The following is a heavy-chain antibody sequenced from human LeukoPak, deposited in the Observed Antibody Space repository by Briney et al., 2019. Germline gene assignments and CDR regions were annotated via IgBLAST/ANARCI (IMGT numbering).Heavy chain of an antibody. J-gene: IGHJ4*02. CDR2: ISYDGSNK. Sequence: GSLRLSCAASGFTFSSYGMHWVRQAPGKGLEWVAVISYDGSNKYYADSVKGRFTISRDNSKNTLYLQMNSLRAEDTAVYYCARDEGSTTDCYGYWGQGTLVTVSP. V-gene: IGHV3-30*03. CDR3: ARDEGSTTDCYGY. D-gene: IGHD2-21*01. CDR1: GFTFSSYG.